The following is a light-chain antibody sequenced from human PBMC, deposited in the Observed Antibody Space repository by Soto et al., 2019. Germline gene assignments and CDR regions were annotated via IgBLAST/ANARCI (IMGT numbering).Light chain of an antibody. CDR3: QVWDANTDHVV. CDR1: NIGSKT. V-gene: IGLV3-21*02. Sequence: SYELTQPPSVSVAPGQTARLTCGGSNIGSKTVHWYQQKPGQAPVLVVYDDADRPSGISERFSGSNSGNTAALTISRVEAGHEADYYCQVWDANTDHVVFGGGTKVTVL. CDR2: DDA. J-gene: IGLJ2*01.